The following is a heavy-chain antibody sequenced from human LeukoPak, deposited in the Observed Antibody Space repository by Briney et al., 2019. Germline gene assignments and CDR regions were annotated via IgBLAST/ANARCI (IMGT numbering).Heavy chain of an antibody. Sequence: GGSLRLSCVASGFTFSSYAMNWIRKGPGKGLEWVSIISGSGDTTYYADSVKGRFTISRDNAKNSLYLQMNSLRDEDTAVYYCARDNRYCSGGSCLHYGMDVWGQGTTVTVSS. D-gene: IGHD2-15*01. V-gene: IGHV3-23*01. CDR2: ISGSGDTT. CDR1: GFTFSSYA. CDR3: ARDNRYCSGGSCLHYGMDV. J-gene: IGHJ6*02.